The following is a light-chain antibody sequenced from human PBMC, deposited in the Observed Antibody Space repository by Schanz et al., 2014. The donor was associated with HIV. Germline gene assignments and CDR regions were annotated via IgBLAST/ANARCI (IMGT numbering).Light chain of an antibody. J-gene: IGLJ3*02. V-gene: IGLV6-57*04. Sequence: NFMLTQPHSVSESPGKTATISCTRSSGSIASNYVQWYQQRPGSAPTTVIYEDNQRPSGVPDRFSGSIDSSSNSASLTISGLKTEDEADYYCQSYDSSNHEVFGGGTKLTVL. CDR1: SGSIASNY. CDR3: QSYDSSNHEV. CDR2: EDN.